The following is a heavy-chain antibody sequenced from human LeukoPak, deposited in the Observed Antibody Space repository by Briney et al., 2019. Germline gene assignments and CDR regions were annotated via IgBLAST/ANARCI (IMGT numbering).Heavy chain of an antibody. Sequence: GGSLRLSCVASGFTFSHYYMTWYRQAPGKGLEWVANLNQDGSVQLYGDSVRGRFTISRDNAKNSVYIQMNSLRVEDTAMYYCARDHNVADVWGQGTMVSVS. V-gene: IGHV3-7*01. CDR1: GFTFSHYY. D-gene: IGHD2-8*01. CDR3: ARDHNVADV. J-gene: IGHJ3*01. CDR2: LNQDGSVQ.